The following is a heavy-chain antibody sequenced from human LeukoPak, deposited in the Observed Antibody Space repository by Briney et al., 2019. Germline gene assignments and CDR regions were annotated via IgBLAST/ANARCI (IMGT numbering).Heavy chain of an antibody. CDR2: TYYRSTWYN. Sequence: SHTLSLTCAISGDSVSSNSVTWKWIRQSPSRGREWLGRTYYRSTWYNDYAVSVRGRITVNPDTSKNQFSLHLNSVTPEDTAVYYCAGRLTQYDCFDPWGQGILVTVSS. V-gene: IGHV6-1*01. CDR3: AGRLTQYDCFDP. D-gene: IGHD2-2*01. J-gene: IGHJ5*02. CDR1: GDSVSSNSVT.